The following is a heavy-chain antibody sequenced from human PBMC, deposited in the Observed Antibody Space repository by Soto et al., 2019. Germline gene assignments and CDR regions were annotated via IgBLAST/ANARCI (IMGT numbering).Heavy chain of an antibody. Sequence: SPTLSLTCAISGDSVSSNSAAWNWIRQSPSRGLEWLGRTYYRSKWYNDYAVSVKSRITINPDTSKNQFSLQLNSVTPEDTAVYYCARETYYDFWSGPNWFDPWGQGTLVTVSS. CDR3: ARETYYDFWSGPNWFDP. CDR2: TYYRSKWYN. V-gene: IGHV6-1*01. D-gene: IGHD3-3*01. J-gene: IGHJ5*02. CDR1: GDSVSSNSAA.